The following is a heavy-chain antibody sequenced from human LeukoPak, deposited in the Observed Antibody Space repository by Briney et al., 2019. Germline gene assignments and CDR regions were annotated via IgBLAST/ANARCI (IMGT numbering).Heavy chain of an antibody. V-gene: IGHV3-23*01. CDR1: GITFTTID. Sequence: PGGSLRLSCAVPGITFTTIDVSWGRLATGQGLEWVSTITKSGGSTYYADSVKGRFTISRDNSRDTLYLQMNSLRADDTAVYYCANVVGGYWGQGTLVTVSS. D-gene: IGHD2-21*01. J-gene: IGHJ4*02. CDR2: ITKSGGST. CDR3: ANVVGGY.